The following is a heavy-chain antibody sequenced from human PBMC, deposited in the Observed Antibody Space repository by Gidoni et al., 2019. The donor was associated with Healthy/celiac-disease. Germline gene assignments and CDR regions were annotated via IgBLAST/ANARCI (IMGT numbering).Heavy chain of an antibody. D-gene: IGHD3-16*01. CDR2: IYYSRST. Sequence: QLQLQESGPGLVKPSETLSLTCTVSGGSISSSSFYWGWIRQPPGKGLEWIGSIYYSRSTYYNPSLKSRVTISVDTSKNQFSLKLSSVTAADTAVYYCARHRGGRFDPWGQGTLVTVSS. J-gene: IGHJ5*02. V-gene: IGHV4-39*01. CDR3: ARHRGGRFDP. CDR1: GGSISSSSFY.